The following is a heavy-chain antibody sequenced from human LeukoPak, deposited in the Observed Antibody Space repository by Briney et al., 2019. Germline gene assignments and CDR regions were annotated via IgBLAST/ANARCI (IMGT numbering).Heavy chain of an antibody. CDR1: GFTFSDYY. J-gene: IGHJ6*02. CDR3: ARVGQDYYYGMDV. V-gene: IGHV3-11*06. CDR2: ISSSTGFT. Sequence: PGGSLRLSCAPSGFTFSDYYMSWIRQAPGKGLEWVSYISSSTGFTNYGDSVRGRFTISRDNAENVLYLHMDSLRAEDTGVYYCARVGQDYYYGMDVWGQGTTVTVSS.